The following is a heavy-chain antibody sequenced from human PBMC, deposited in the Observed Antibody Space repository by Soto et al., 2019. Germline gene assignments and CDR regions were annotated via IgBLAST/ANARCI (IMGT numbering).Heavy chain of an antibody. D-gene: IGHD3-9*01. CDR1: GGSIGSDNHS. V-gene: IGHV4-30-2*01. CDR3: ARSSRLGPVDY. J-gene: IGHJ4*02. CDR2: IYHSGRT. Sequence: QLQLQESGSGLVKPSQTLSLTCVVSGGSIGSDNHSWNWIRQPPGKGLEWIGYIYHSGRTYYNPSLKSRVTISVDKSKPQFSLKLTSVTAADTAMYFCARSSRLGPVDYWGQGTQVIVSS.